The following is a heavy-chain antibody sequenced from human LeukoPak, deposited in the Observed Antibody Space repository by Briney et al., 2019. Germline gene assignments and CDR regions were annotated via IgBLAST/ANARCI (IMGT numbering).Heavy chain of an antibody. V-gene: IGHV3-66*01. D-gene: IGHD6-6*01. CDR1: GFTFSGYS. CDR2: IYSGGST. Sequence: GGSLRLSCAASGFTFSGYSINWVRQAPGKGLEWVSVIYSGGSTYYADSVKGRFTISRDNSKNTLYLQMNSLRAEDTAVYYCPEYYWYFDLWGRGTLVTVSS. J-gene: IGHJ2*01. CDR3: PEYYWYFDL.